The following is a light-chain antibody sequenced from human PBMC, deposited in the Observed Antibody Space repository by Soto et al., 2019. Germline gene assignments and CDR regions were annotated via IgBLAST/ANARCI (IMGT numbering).Light chain of an antibody. V-gene: IGLV6-57*04. CDR1: SGRIASNY. CDR2: EDN. Sequence: NFMLTQPHSVSESPVKTVTISCTPSSGRIASNYVQWYQQRPGSAPTTVIYEDNQRPSGVPDRFSGSIDSSSNSASLTISGLKTEDEADYYCQSYDSSNHVVFGGGTKLTVL. J-gene: IGLJ2*01. CDR3: QSYDSSNHVV.